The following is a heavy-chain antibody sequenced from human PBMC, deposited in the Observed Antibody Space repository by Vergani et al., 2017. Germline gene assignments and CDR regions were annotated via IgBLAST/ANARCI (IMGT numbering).Heavy chain of an antibody. J-gene: IGHJ4*02. CDR2: ISYDGSNK. V-gene: IGHV3-30-3*01. CDR3: ARGSGGYDSYYFDY. Sequence: QVQLVESGGGVVQPGRSLRLSCAASGFTFSSYAMHWVRQAPGKGLEWVAVISYDGSNKYYADSVKGRFTISRDNSKNTLYLQMNSLRAEDTAVYYCARGSGGYDSYYFDYWGQGTLVTVSS. D-gene: IGHD5-12*01. CDR1: GFTFSSYA.